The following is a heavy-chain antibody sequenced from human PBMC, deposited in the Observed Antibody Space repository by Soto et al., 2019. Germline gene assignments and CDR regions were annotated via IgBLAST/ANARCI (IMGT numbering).Heavy chain of an antibody. CDR1: GYTFTSYY. J-gene: IGHJ1*01. CDR3: AREYYDFWRGYYRKYFQH. CDR2: INPSGGST. V-gene: IGHV1-46*01. Sequence: QVQLVQSGAEVKKPGASVKVSCKASGYTFTSYYMHWVRQAPGQGLEWMGIINPSGGSTSYAQKFQGRVTMTRDTSTSTVYMELSSLRSEDTAVYYCAREYYDFWRGYYRKYFQHWGQGTLVTVSS. D-gene: IGHD3-3*01.